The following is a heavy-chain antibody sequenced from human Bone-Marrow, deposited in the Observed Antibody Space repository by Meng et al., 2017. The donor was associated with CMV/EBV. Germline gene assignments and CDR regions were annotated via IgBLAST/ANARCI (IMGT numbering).Heavy chain of an antibody. D-gene: IGHD6-13*01. CDR1: GYTFTGYY. CDR2: INRNSGGT. CDR3: ARGTAAAPLP. Sequence: SCKASGYTFTGYYMHWVRQAPGQGLEWMGWINRNSGGTNYAQKFQGRVTMTRDTSISTAYMELSRLRSDDTAVYYCARGTAAAPLPWGQGTLVTVSS. V-gene: IGHV1-2*02. J-gene: IGHJ5*02.